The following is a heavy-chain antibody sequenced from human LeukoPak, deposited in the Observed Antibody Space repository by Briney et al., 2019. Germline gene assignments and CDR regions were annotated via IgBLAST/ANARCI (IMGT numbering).Heavy chain of an antibody. J-gene: IGHJ4*02. CDR1: GASMSSYY. Sequence: PSETLSLTCTVSGASMSSYYRTWIRQPAGKGLEWIGHIYISGNTNYNPSLKSRVTMSRDTSKNQFTLKLSSVTAADTAVYYCAREDVVVDSWGQGILVTVSS. D-gene: IGHD2-15*01. CDR3: AREDVVVDS. CDR2: IYISGNT. V-gene: IGHV4-4*07.